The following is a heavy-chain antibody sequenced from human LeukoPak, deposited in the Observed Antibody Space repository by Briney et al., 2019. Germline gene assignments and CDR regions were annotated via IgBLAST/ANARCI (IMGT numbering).Heavy chain of an antibody. V-gene: IGHV1-18*01. Sequence: ASVKVSCKASGYTFINYGITWVRQAPGQGLEWMGWISPYNGNTKYLQKFQGRVTMTTDTSTSTASMEVRSLRSDDTAVYYCAREESIGRYQFLHEYCGQGTLVTVSS. D-gene: IGHD1-26*01. CDR2: ISPYNGNT. CDR3: AREESIGRYQFLHEY. J-gene: IGHJ4*02. CDR1: GYTFINYG.